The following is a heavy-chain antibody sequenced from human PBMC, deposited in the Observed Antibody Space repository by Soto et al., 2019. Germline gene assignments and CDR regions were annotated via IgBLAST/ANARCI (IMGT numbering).Heavy chain of an antibody. V-gene: IGHV3-33*01. CDR3: ARAPYSSSPRYYYYGMDV. J-gene: IGHJ6*02. CDR2: IWYDGSNK. CDR1: GFTFSSYG. Sequence: GGSLRLSCAASGFTFSSYGMHWVRQAPGKGLEWVAVIWYDGSNKYYADSVKGRFTISRDNSKNTLYLQMNSLRAEDTAVYYCARAPYSSSPRYYYYGMDVWGQGTTVTVSS. D-gene: IGHD6-6*01.